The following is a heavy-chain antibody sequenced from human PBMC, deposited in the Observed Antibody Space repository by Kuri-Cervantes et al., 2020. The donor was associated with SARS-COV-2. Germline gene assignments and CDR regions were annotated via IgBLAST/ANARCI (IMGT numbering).Heavy chain of an antibody. Sequence: LRLSCTVSGGSISSGDYYWSWIRQPPGKGLEWIGYIYYSGSTYYNPSLKSRVTISVDTSKNQFSLKLSSVTAADTAVYYCASSYYDFWSGSYYYYYMDVWGKGTTVTVSS. CDR3: ASSYYDFWSGSYYYYYMDV. CDR2: IYYSGST. CDR1: GGSISSGDYY. J-gene: IGHJ6*03. D-gene: IGHD3-3*01. V-gene: IGHV4-30-4*08.